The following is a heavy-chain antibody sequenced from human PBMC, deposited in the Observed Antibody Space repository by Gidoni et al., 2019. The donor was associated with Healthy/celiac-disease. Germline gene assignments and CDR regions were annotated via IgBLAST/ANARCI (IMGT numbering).Heavy chain of an antibody. Sequence: EVQLVESGGGLVQPGGSLRLSCAASGFTFSRYWMHWDRTAPGRGLVWVSRINSEESSTSYTDSRKGRFTISRDNAKNTLYRQMNSLRAEDTAVYYCARDIRDYDFWSGYTNWFDPWGQGTLVTVSS. CDR3: ARDIRDYDFWSGYTNWFDP. V-gene: IGHV3-74*01. J-gene: IGHJ5*02. D-gene: IGHD3-3*01. CDR1: GFTFSRYW. CDR2: INSEESST.